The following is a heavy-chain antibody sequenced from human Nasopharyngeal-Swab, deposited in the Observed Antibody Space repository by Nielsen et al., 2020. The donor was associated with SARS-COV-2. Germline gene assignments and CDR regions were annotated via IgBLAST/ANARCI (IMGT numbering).Heavy chain of an antibody. J-gene: IGHJ4*02. D-gene: IGHD3-10*01. CDR3: ARDRGGLLWFGELPTYFDY. CDR2: ISSSGSTI. Sequence: VRQAPGKGLEWVSYISSSGSTIYYADSVKGRFTISRDNAKNSLYLQMNSLRAEDTAVYYCARDRGGLLWFGELPTYFDYWGQGTLVTVSS. V-gene: IGHV3-48*03.